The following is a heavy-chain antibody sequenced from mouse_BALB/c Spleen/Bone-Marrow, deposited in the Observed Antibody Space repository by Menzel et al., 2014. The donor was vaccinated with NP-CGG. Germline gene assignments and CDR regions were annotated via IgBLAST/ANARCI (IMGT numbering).Heavy chain of an antibody. CDR3: ARGKDAMDY. V-gene: IGHV1-66*01. CDR2: IFPVSVNN. Sequence: QVQLKESGPELVKPGASVKISCKASGYRFTSYYIHWVKQRPGQGLEWIGWIFPVSVNNKYNEKFKGKATLTADTSSSTAYMQLSSLTSEDSAVYFCARGKDAMDYLGQGTSVTVSS. CDR1: GYRFTSYY. J-gene: IGHJ4*01.